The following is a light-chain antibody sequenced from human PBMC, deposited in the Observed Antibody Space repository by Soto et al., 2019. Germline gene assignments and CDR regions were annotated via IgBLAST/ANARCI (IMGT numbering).Light chain of an antibody. Sequence: DIVMTQSLDSLAVSLGERATINCKSSQSVLSRSNNKNYLAWYQQKPGQPPKLLIYEASTRESGVPDRFSGSGSGTDFALTISRLQAEDEAIYYCQQYYTIPPWTFGQGTKVEIK. V-gene: IGKV4-1*01. CDR1: QSVLSRSNNKNY. CDR3: QQYYTIPPWT. CDR2: EAS. J-gene: IGKJ1*01.